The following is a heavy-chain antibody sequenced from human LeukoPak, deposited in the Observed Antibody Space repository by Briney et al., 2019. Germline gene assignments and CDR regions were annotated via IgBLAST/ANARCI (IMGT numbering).Heavy chain of an antibody. CDR2: INPSGGST. J-gene: IGHJ3*02. CDR1: GYTFTSYY. CDR3: ARAPRNYDFQSDAFDI. D-gene: IGHD3-3*01. V-gene: IGHV1-46*01. Sequence: ASVKVSCKASGYTFTSYYMHWVRQAPGQGPEWMGIINPSGGSTSYAQKFQGRVTMTRDTSTSTVYMELSSLRSEDTAVYYCARAPRNYDFQSDAFDIWGQGTMVTVSS.